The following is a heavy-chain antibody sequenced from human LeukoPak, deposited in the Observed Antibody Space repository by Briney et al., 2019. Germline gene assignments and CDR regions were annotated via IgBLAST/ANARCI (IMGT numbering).Heavy chain of an antibody. V-gene: IGHV3-53*05. CDR1: GFSVSSNY. CDR3: AKDTVARWYYGLDV. J-gene: IGHJ6*02. CDR2: IYSGGTT. Sequence: PGGSLRLSCAASGFSVSSNYMSWVRQAPGKGLEWVSVIYSGGTTYYADSVKGRFTISRDNSKNTLYLQTNSLRAEDTAVYYCAKDTVARWYYGLDVWGQGTTVTVSS. D-gene: IGHD6-19*01.